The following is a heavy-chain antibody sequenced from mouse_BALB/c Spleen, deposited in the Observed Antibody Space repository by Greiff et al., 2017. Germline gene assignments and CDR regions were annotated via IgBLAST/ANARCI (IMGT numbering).Heavy chain of an antibody. D-gene: IGHD2-4*01. J-gene: IGHJ4*01. CDR3: ARERDYDYDGGHAMDY. Sequence: VQLVESGPGLVAPSQSLSITCTVSGFSLTSYGVHWVRQPPGKGLEWLGVIWAGGSTNYNSALMSRLSISKDNSKSQVFLKMNSLQTDDTAMYYCARERDYDYDGGHAMDYWGQGTSVTVSS. CDR2: IWAGGST. CDR1: GFSLTSYG. V-gene: IGHV2-9*02.